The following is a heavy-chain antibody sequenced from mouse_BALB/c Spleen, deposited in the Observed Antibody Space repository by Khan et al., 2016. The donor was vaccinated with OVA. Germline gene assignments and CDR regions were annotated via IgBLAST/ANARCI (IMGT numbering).Heavy chain of an antibody. CDR3: ERAGRATFAY. J-gene: IGHJ3*01. CDR2: INTETGEP. Sequence: LVESGPELKKPGETVKISCKASGYTFTDYSMHWVKQAPGKGLKWMGWINTETGEPTYADDFKGRFAFSLETSASTAYLQINNLKNDDTATYFCERAGRATFAYWGQGTLVTVSA. CDR1: GYTFTDYS. V-gene: IGHV9-2-1*01. D-gene: IGHD3-1*01.